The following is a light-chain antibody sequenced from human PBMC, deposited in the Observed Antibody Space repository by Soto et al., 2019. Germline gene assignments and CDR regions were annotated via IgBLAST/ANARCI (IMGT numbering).Light chain of an antibody. CDR1: QSVYNNY. V-gene: IGKV3-20*01. Sequence: DIVLTQSPGTLSLSPGERVTLSCRASQSVYNNYLAWYQQKPGQAPRLLIYGASIRATGIPDRFSGSGSGRDFILTISRLEPEDFAVYFCQQYLRSQLTFGGGTKVEI. J-gene: IGKJ4*01. CDR2: GAS. CDR3: QQYLRSQLT.